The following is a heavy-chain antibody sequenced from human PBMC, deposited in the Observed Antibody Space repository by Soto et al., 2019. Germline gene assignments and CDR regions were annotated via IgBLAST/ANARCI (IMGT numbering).Heavy chain of an antibody. CDR2: IWYDGGTK. V-gene: IGHV3-33*01. CDR3: ARIDCTGNNCNPYYHYGMDV. CDR1: GFTFYTYG. Sequence: LRLSCAASGFTFYTYGMHWVRQVPGKGLQWVAVIWYDGGTKYYADSVRGRFTVSRDNSKNTLYLQMNSLRDEDTAVYYCARIDCTGNNCNPYYHYGMDVWGQGTTVTVSS. D-gene: IGHD2-8*02. J-gene: IGHJ6*02.